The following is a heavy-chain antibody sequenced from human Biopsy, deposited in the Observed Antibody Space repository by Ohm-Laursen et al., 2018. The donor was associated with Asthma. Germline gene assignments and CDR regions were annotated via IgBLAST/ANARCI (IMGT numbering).Heavy chain of an antibody. Sequence: SLRLSCTASGFTFGDYWMSWVRQVPGKGLEWVANIKHDGTEKNHVDPLKGRFTISRDNAKNSLYLQMNSLSAEDTAVYYCARTFHFWSPYHAEHYQLWGQGTLVTVPS. V-gene: IGHV3-7*01. CDR3: ARTFHFWSPYHAEHYQL. CDR2: IKHDGTEK. J-gene: IGHJ1*01. CDR1: GFTFGDYW. D-gene: IGHD3-3*02.